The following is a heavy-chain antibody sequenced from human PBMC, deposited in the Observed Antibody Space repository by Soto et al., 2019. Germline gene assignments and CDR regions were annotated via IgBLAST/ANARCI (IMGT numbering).Heavy chain of an antibody. CDR3: TRGHRDIVVVVAATPHPAFDI. J-gene: IGHJ3*02. CDR1: GFTFGDYA. CDR2: IRSKAYGGTT. Sequence: GGSLRLSCTASGFTFGDYAMSWFRQAPGKGLEWVGFIRSKAYGGTTEYAASVKGRFTISRDDSKSIAYLQMNSLKTEDTAVYYCTRGHRDIVVVVAATPHPAFDIWGQGTMVTVSS. D-gene: IGHD2-15*01. V-gene: IGHV3-49*03.